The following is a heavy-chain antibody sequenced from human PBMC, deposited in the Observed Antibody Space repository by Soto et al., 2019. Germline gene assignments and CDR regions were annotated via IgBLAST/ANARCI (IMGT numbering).Heavy chain of an antibody. CDR2: ISSSSSYI. CDR3: ARDPDYGEPGEYYYYGMDV. D-gene: IGHD4-17*01. Sequence: EVQLVESGGGLVKPGGSLRLSCAASGFTFSSYSMNWVRQAPGKGLEWVSSISSSSSYIYYADSVKGRFTISRDNAKNSLYLQMNSLRAEDTAVYYCARDPDYGEPGEYYYYGMDVWGQGTTVTVSS. J-gene: IGHJ6*02. V-gene: IGHV3-21*01. CDR1: GFTFSSYS.